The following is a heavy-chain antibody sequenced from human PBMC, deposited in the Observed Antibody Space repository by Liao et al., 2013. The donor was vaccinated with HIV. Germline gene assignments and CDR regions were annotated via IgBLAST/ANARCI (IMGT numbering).Heavy chain of an antibody. CDR3: ARDVVNWFDP. J-gene: IGHJ5*02. Sequence: QVQLQESGPGLVKPSGTLSLTCSVSRGSISSFYWSWIRQPAGKGLEWIGRIHGGGSTNYNPSLKSRVTISLDTSKHQFSLRLSSVTATDTAVYYCARDVVNWFDPWGQGTLVTVSS. CDR1: RGSISSFY. V-gene: IGHV4-4*07. CDR2: IHGGGST. D-gene: IGHD2-15*01.